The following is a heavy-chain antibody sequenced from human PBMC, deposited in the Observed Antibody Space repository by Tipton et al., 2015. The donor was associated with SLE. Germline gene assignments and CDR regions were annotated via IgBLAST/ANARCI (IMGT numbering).Heavy chain of an antibody. CDR1: SGSVSSGSYY. CDR3: ARGRVAGTIFFDY. Sequence: TLSLTCTVSSGSVSSGSYYWSWIRQPPGKGLEWIGYIYYSGSTNYNPSLKSRVTISVDTSKNQFSLKLSSVTAADTAVYYCARGRVAGTIFFDYWGQGTLVTVSS. J-gene: IGHJ4*02. CDR2: IYYSGST. D-gene: IGHD6-19*01. V-gene: IGHV4-61*01.